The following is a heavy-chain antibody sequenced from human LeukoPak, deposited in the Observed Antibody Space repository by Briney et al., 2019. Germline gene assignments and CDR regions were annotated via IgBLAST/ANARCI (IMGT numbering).Heavy chain of an antibody. J-gene: IGHJ4*02. Sequence: PSETLPLTCAVYGGSFSGYYWSWIRQPPGKGLERIGEINHSGSTNYNPSLKSRVTISVDTSKNQFSLKLSSVTAADTAVYYCARVDMGSGSYYPSYFDYWGQGTLVTVSS. CDR1: GGSFSGYY. CDR2: INHSGST. CDR3: ARVDMGSGSYYPSYFDY. V-gene: IGHV4-34*01. D-gene: IGHD3-10*01.